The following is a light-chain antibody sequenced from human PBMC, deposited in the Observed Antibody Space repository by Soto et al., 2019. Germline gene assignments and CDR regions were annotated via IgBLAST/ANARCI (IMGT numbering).Light chain of an antibody. Sequence: EIQITQSPSSLSASVGDRVTLPCRASQSISSNLNWYQQKPGKGPKFLIYAASSLQSGVPSRFSGSRSGPDFTLTISSLQPEDFATYYCQQSYSSPPTFGQGTKVDIK. CDR2: AAS. J-gene: IGKJ1*01. CDR1: QSISSN. V-gene: IGKV1-39*01. CDR3: QQSYSSPPT.